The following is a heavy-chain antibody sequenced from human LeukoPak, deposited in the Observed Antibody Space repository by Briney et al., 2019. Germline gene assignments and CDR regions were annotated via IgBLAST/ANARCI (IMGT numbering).Heavy chain of an antibody. Sequence: GGSLRLPCAASGFTFSDYSLNWIRQAPGKGLEWVSYSSGSGSTIYSADSVKGRFTISRDNAKNSLYLQMNSLRAEDTAVYYCASGNSAHWFWGQGTLVTVSS. CDR1: GFTFSDYS. CDR3: ASGNSAHWF. D-gene: IGHD1-26*01. CDR2: SSGSGSTI. J-gene: IGHJ1*01. V-gene: IGHV3-48*04.